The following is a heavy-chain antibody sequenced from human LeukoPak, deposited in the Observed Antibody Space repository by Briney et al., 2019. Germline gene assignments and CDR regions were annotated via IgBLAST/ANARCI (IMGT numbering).Heavy chain of an antibody. V-gene: IGHV3-21*01. CDR2: ISTGSSFI. CDR3: ARTDYYDESIDY. Sequence: GGSLRLSCAASGFTFSSYSMNWVRQAPGKGLEWVSCISTGSSFIYYADSVKGRFTISRDIAKNSLYLQMNSLRAEDTAVYYCARTDYYDESIDYWGQGTLVTVSS. J-gene: IGHJ4*02. D-gene: IGHD3-22*01. CDR1: GFTFSSYS.